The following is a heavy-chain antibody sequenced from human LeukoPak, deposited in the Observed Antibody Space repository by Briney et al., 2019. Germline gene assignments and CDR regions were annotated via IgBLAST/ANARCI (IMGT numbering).Heavy chain of an antibody. J-gene: IGHJ4*02. CDR2: IYYSGST. Sequence: PSETLSLTCTVSGGSISSYYWSWIRQPPGKGLEWIGYIYYSGSTNYNPSLKSRVTISVDTSKNQFSLKLSSVTAADTAVYYCARNDRGRPADYWGQGTLVTVSS. CDR1: GGSISSYY. CDR3: ARNDRGRPADY. V-gene: IGHV4-59*08. D-gene: IGHD1-26*01.